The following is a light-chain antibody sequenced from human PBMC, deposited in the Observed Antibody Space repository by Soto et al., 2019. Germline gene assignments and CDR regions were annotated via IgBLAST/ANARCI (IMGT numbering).Light chain of an antibody. CDR2: SAS. V-gene: IGKV1-39*01. J-gene: IGKJ2*01. CDR1: HTISRS. Sequence: DAQMTQSPSSLSASVGDRVTITCRTSHTISRSLNWYQQRPGKAPCLLIFSASSLQSGVPSRFSGGGSGTAFTLTISSLQPEDSAVYFCQQSYSAPYTFGQGTKLEI. CDR3: QQSYSAPYT.